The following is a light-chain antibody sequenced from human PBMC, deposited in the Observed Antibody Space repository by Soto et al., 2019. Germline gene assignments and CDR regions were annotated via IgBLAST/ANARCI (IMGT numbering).Light chain of an antibody. V-gene: IGLV1-44*01. CDR2: QND. J-gene: IGLJ2*01. CDR3: AFWDSSLNGPV. CDR1: SSNIGRNT. Sequence: QSVVTQPPSASGTPGQRVTISCSGSSSNIGRNTVHWYHLVPGRTPTFLIYQNDRRPSGVPDRFSASKSGTSATLAVSGLQSEDEGDYYCAFWDSSLNGPVFGGGTKLTVL.